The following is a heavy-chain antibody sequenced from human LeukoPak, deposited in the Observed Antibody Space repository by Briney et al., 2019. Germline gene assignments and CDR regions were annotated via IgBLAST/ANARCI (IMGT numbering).Heavy chain of an antibody. V-gene: IGHV3-21*01. CDR2: ISSSSSYI. CDR3: ARVAWGNDAFDI. CDR1: GFTFSSYS. Sequence: PGGSLRLSCAASGFTFSSYSMNWVRQAPGKRLEWVSSISSSSSYIYYADSVKGRFTISRDNAKNSLYLQMNSLRAEDTAVYYCARVAWGNDAFDIWGQGTMVTVSS. J-gene: IGHJ3*02. D-gene: IGHD1-26*01.